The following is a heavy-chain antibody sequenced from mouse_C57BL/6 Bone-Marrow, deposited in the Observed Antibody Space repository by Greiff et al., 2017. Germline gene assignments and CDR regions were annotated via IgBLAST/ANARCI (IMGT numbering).Heavy chain of an antibody. CDR1: GFNIKDDY. V-gene: IGHV14-4*01. D-gene: IGHD1-1*01. CDR3: GYGNAMDY. Sequence: EVQLQESGAELVRPGASVKLSCTASGFNIKDDYMHWVKQRPEQGLEWIGWIDPENGDTEYASKFQGKATITADTSSNTASLQRSSLTSEDTAVYYSGYGNAMDYWGQGTSVTVSS. CDR2: IDPENGDT. J-gene: IGHJ4*01.